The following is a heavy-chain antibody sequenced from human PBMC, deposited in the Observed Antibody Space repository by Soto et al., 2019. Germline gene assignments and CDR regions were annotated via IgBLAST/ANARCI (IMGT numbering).Heavy chain of an antibody. CDR3: ARDQLYYNDISGRPLNAFDV. J-gene: IGHJ3*01. CDR1: GFTFSSYS. V-gene: IGHV3-48*01. Sequence: GGSLRLSCVASGFTFSSYSMVWVRQAPGKGLEWISYIFVSSTTIYYADSVKGRFTISRDNAKNTLYLQMNSLRAEDTAVYYCARDQLYYNDISGRPLNAFDVWGQGTMVTVSS. D-gene: IGHD3-22*01. CDR2: IFVSSTTI.